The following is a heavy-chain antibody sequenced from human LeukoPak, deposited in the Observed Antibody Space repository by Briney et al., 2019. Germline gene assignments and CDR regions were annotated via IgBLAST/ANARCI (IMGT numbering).Heavy chain of an antibody. CDR1: GFTFDDYG. J-gene: IGHJ4*02. V-gene: IGHV3-33*08. Sequence: PGGSLRLSCAASGFTFDDYGMSWVRQAPGKGLEWVAVTRFDGSIKQYADSVKGRFTISRDDSKNTLYLQMNFLKSEDTAVYYCARWGGTRQYYFDYWGQGTLVTVSS. CDR3: ARWGGTRQYYFDY. D-gene: IGHD1-1*01. CDR2: TRFDGSIK.